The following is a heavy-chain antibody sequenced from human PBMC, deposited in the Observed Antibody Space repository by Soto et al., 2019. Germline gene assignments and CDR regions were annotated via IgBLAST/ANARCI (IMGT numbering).Heavy chain of an antibody. Sequence: ASVKVSCKASGGTFGSDAITWVRQAPGQGLEWMGRIIPIFGTTNYAQNLQGRVTISADKSTLTSYMELHSLTSDDTALYYCARDRTDSGYYTNWLDPWGQGTQVTVSS. CDR1: GGTFGSDA. CDR3: ARDRTDSGYYTNWLDP. V-gene: IGHV1-69*06. J-gene: IGHJ5*02. D-gene: IGHD3-22*01. CDR2: IIPIFGTT.